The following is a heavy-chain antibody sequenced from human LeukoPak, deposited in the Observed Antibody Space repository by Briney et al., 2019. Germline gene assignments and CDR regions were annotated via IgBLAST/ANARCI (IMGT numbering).Heavy chain of an antibody. CDR3: ARDRVAAAETGYYYYYGMDV. D-gene: IGHD6-13*01. J-gene: IGHJ6*02. CDR2: IYYSGST. V-gene: IGHV4-31*03. Sequence: KASETLSLTCTVSGVSISSGGYYWSWIRQHPGKGLEWVGYIYYSGSTYYNPSLKSRVTISVDTSKNQFSLKLSSVTAADTAVYYCARDRVAAAETGYYYYYGMDVWGQGTTVTVSS. CDR1: GVSISSGGYY.